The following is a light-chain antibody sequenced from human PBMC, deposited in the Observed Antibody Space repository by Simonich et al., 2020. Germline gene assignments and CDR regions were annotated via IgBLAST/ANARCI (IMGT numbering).Light chain of an antibody. CDR2: WAS. Sequence: DIVMTQSPDSLAVSLGERATINCKSSQSVLYSSNNKNYLAWYQQNPGQPPKLLIYWASTREAGVPDRFSGSGSWTDFTLTISSLQAEDVAVYYCQQYYSTPYTFGPGTKVDIK. CDR1: QSVLYSSNNKNY. V-gene: IGKV4-1*01. J-gene: IGKJ3*01. CDR3: QQYYSTPYT.